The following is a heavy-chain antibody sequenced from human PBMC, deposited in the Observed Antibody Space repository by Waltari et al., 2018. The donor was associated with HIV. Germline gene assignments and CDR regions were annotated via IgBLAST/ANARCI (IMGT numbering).Heavy chain of an antibody. V-gene: IGHV4-61*02. D-gene: IGHD6-19*01. CDR1: GGSLSSGSYY. Sequence: QVQLQESGPGLVKPSQTLSLTCTVSGGSLSSGSYYWSWIRQPAGKGLEWIGRIYTSGSTNYNPSLKSRVTISVDTSKNQFSLKLSSVTAADTAVYYCARRDSSGWYPDAFDIWGQGTMVTVSS. CDR2: IYTSGST. CDR3: ARRDSSGWYPDAFDI. J-gene: IGHJ3*02.